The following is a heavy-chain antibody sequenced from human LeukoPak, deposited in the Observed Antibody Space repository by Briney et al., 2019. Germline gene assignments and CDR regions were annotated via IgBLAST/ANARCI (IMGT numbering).Heavy chain of an antibody. J-gene: IGHJ6*01. Sequence: PAGGSLRLSCAPSGFTFTNYAMHWVRQAPGKGLEWAAFIWYDGRNNYYAASVKGRFTISRDDSTTTVYLLMNSLRAEDTAVYYCAREVAPLYFHYGMDVWGEGTTVTASS. CDR2: IWYDGRNN. CDR1: GFTFTNYA. D-gene: IGHD2-21*01. V-gene: IGHV3-33*08. CDR3: AREVAPLYFHYGMDV.